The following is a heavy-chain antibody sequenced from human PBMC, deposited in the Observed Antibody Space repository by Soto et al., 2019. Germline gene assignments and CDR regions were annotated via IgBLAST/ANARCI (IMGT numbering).Heavy chain of an antibody. D-gene: IGHD2-15*01. Sequence: GGSLRLSCAASGFTVSSKYMTWVRQAPGKGLEWVSLIQSGGTTYYADSVKGRFTISRDTSENTLHLQMDSLRVEDTAVYYCARDDVLCDGGRCYGITLAVWGKGTTVTVSS. CDR2: IQSGGTT. V-gene: IGHV3-66*01. CDR1: GFTVSSKY. CDR3: ARDDVLCDGGRCYGITLAV. J-gene: IGHJ6*04.